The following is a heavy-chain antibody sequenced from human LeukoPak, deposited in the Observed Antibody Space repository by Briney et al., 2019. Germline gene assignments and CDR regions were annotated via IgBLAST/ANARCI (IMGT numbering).Heavy chain of an antibody. V-gene: IGHV4-59*11. CDR2: ISYIGST. Sequence: SETLSLTCTASGGSISSHYWSWIRQSPGNGLEWIGYISYIGSTNYSPSLKSRLTISIDTSKNQFSLRLSSVTAADTAVYFCAGDQLALNALDMWGQGTMVTVSS. J-gene: IGHJ3*02. CDR3: AGDQLALNALDM. D-gene: IGHD1-1*01. CDR1: GGSISSHY.